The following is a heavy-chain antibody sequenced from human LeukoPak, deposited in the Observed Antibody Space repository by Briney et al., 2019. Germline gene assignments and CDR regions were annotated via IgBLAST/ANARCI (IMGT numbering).Heavy chain of an antibody. Sequence: GGSLRLSCAASGFTFDDYAMHWVRQAPGKGLEWVSGISWNSGSIGYAGSVKGRFTISRDNAKNSLYLQMNSLRAEDTALYYCAKDTYYYDSSGYGFYYGMDVWGQGTTVTVSS. CDR1: GFTFDDYA. J-gene: IGHJ6*02. V-gene: IGHV3-9*01. CDR2: ISWNSGSI. D-gene: IGHD3-22*01. CDR3: AKDTYYYDSSGYGFYYGMDV.